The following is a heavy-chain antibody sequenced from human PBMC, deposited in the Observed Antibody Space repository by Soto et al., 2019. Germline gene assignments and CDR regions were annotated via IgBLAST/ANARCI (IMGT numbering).Heavy chain of an antibody. V-gene: IGHV1-69*12. CDR2: IIPIFGTA. D-gene: IGHD5-18*01. Sequence: QVQLVQSGAEVKKPGSSVKVSCKASGGTFSSYAISWVRQAPGQGLEWMGGIIPIFGTADYAQKFRGRVTITADESTSTAYMELSSLRSEDTAVYYCASHGYSYGYLFDYWGQGTLVTVSS. J-gene: IGHJ4*02. CDR1: GGTFSSYA. CDR3: ASHGYSYGYLFDY.